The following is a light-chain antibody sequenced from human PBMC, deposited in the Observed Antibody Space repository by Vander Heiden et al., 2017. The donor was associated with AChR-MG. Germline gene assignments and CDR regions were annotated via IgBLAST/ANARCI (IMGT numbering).Light chain of an antibody. CDR3: QTADDSATFWI. CDR2: KDV. J-gene: IGLJ3*02. Sequence: SYVLTPPPSVSVSPGQTARISCSADALPNQYTQWYQQQPGQAPVLIVYKDVERPSGIPERFSGSTSGTTVTLTISGVRAEDEADYYCQTADDSATFWIFGGGTKLTVL. CDR1: ALPNQY. V-gene: IGLV3-25*03.